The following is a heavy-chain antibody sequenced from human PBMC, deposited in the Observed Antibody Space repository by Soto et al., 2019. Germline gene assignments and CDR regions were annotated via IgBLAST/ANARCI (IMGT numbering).Heavy chain of an antibody. D-gene: IGHD6-13*01. CDR1: GFTFSSYS. CDR2: ISSSSSTI. V-gene: IGHV3-48*02. CDR3: ARSGYSSSPGRSLDY. Sequence: GGSLRLSCAASGFTFSSYSMNWVRQAPGKGLEWVSYISSSSSTIYYADSVKGRFTISRDNAKNSLYLQMNSLRDEGTAVYYCARSGYSSSPGRSLDYWGQGTLVTVS. J-gene: IGHJ4*02.